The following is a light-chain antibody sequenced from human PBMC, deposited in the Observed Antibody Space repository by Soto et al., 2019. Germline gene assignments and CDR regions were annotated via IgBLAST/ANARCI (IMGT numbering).Light chain of an antibody. CDR2: LNSDGSH. CDR1: SGHNSYA. Sequence: QPVLTQPPSASASQGASVKLTRTLSSGHNSYAIAWHEQQPEKGPRYLTKLNSDGSHSKGDGIPDRFSGSSSGAERYLTISSLQSEDEADYYCQTWSTDIRVFGGGTKLTVL. CDR3: QTWSTDIRV. J-gene: IGLJ3*02. V-gene: IGLV4-69*01.